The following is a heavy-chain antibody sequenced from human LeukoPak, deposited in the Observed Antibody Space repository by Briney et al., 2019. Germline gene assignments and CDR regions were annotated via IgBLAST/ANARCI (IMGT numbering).Heavy chain of an antibody. D-gene: IGHD3-22*01. CDR2: SNAGNGNT. J-gene: IGHJ3*02. Sequence: GASVKVSCKASGYTFTNYIMHWVRQAPGQRLEWMGWSNAGNGNTKYSQEFQGRVTITRDTSASTAYMELSSLRSEDMAVYYCARGPLYYYDSSPGSAFDIWGQGTMVTVSS. CDR3: ARGPLYYYDSSPGSAFDI. V-gene: IGHV1-3*02. CDR1: GYTFTNYI.